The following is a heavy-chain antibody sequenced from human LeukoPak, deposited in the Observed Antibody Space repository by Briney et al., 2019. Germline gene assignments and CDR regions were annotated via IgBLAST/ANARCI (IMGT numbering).Heavy chain of an antibody. J-gene: IGHJ4*02. CDR2: IIPIFGTA. D-gene: IGHD3-3*01. CDR3: ARDIRYYDFWSGYPPGHFVYYFDY. CDR1: GGTFSSYA. Sequence: SVKVSCKASGGTFSSYAISWVRQAPGQGLEWMGGIIPIFGTANYPQKFQRRVTITADESTSTAYMELSSLRSEDTAVYYCARDIRYYDFWSGYPPGHFVYYFDYWGQGTLVTVSS. V-gene: IGHV1-69*13.